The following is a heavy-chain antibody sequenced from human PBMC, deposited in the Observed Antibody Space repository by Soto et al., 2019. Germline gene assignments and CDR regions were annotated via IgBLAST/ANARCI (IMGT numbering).Heavy chain of an antibody. CDR1: GFTFSSYA. J-gene: IGHJ6*03. CDR2: ISGSGGST. Sequence: GGSLRLSCAASGFTFSSYAMSWVRQAPGKGLEWVSGISGSGGSTYYADSVKGRFTISRDNSKNTLYLQMNSLRAEDTAVYYCAKNCFSLVFVIGPHMDVWGKGTTVTVSS. D-gene: IGHD3-16*02. CDR3: AKNCFSLVFVIGPHMDV. V-gene: IGHV3-23*01.